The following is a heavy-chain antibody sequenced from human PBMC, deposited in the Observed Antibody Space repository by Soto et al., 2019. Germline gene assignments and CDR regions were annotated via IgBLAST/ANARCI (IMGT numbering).Heavy chain of an antibody. CDR1: GFSLTTTGVG. CDR3: AHLREAYFSGVSCLTYFDH. D-gene: IGHD2-15*01. Sequence: QITLKESGPTLVEPTQTLSLTCTFSGFSLTTTGVGVGWIRQPPGKALDWLALIYWNHAERYSPSLKNRVTITKDTSKTQVVLTVTNMDPMDTATYYCAHLREAYFSGVSCLTYFDHWCQGTLVTVYS. J-gene: IGHJ4*02. V-gene: IGHV2-5*01. CDR2: IYWNHAE.